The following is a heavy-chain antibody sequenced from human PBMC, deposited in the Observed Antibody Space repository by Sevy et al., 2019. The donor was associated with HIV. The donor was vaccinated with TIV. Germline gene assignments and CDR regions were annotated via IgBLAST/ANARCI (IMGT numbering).Heavy chain of an antibody. D-gene: IGHD3-10*01. CDR2: ISSGSSYI. J-gene: IGHJ4*02. Sequence: GGSLRLSCAASGFTFSNYFMNWVRQAPGKGLEWVSSISSGSSYIFYADSLKGPFTISRDNAKNSLYLHMNSLRAEDTAVYYCARGDYYGSLYYFDYWGPGTLVTVSS. CDR3: ARGDYYGSLYYFDY. V-gene: IGHV3-21*01. CDR1: GFTFSNYF.